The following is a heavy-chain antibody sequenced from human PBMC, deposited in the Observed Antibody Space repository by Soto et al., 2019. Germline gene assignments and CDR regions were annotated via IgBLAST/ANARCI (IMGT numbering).Heavy chain of an antibody. D-gene: IGHD3-9*01. V-gene: IGHV1-3*01. J-gene: IGHJ3*01. CDR2: INSGNDNT. CDR1: GYTSTSYA. Sequence: ASVKVSCKTSGYTSTSYAMHWVRQAPGQRLEWMGWINSGNDNTKYSQKFQGRVTITTDTSASTAYMELSSLRSEDTAVYYCARDRGGPQGYYDIFTDAFDVWGQGTKVTVSS. CDR3: ARDRGGPQGYYDIFTDAFDV.